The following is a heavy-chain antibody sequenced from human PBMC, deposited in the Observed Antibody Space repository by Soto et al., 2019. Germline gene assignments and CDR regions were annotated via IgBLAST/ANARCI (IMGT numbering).Heavy chain of an antibody. CDR3: AKAVDIVATTSIYFDY. Sequence: GGSLRLSCAASGFTFSSYVMSWVRQAPGKGLEWVSAISGSGGSTYYADSVKGRFTISRDNSKNTLYLQMNSLRAEDTAVYYCAKAVDIVATTSIYFDYWGQGTLVTVSS. V-gene: IGHV3-23*01. CDR1: GFTFSSYV. D-gene: IGHD5-12*01. CDR2: ISGSGGST. J-gene: IGHJ4*02.